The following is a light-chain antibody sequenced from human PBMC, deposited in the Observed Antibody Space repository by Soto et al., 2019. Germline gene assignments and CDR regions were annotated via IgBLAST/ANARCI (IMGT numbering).Light chain of an antibody. V-gene: IGKV1-39*01. CDR3: QQTYSIPIT. CDR1: QTISVS. Sequence: DIQMTQSPSSLSASVGDRVTMTCRASQTISVSLNWYQQRPGKAPNVLIYASSSLQSGVPPRFSGSGSGTDFTLTISSLQPEDFATYYCQQTYSIPITFGQGTRLDIK. CDR2: ASS. J-gene: IGKJ5*01.